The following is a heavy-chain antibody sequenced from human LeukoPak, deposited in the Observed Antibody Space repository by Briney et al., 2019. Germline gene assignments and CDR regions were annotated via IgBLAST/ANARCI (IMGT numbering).Heavy chain of an antibody. Sequence: SETLSLNCAVSGGSISSGGYSWSWIRQPPGKGLEWIGYVYHSGSTYYNPSLKSRVTISVDRSKNQFSLKLSSVTAADTAVYYCARVRARAGPVDYWGQGTLVTVSS. CDR1: GGSISSGGYS. CDR2: VYHSGST. D-gene: IGHD5-12*01. J-gene: IGHJ4*02. CDR3: ARVRARAGPVDY. V-gene: IGHV4-30-2*01.